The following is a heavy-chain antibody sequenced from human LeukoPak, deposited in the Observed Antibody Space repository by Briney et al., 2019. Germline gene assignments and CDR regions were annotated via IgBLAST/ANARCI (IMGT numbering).Heavy chain of an antibody. Sequence: ASVKVSCKASGYTFTGYYMHWVRQAPGQGLEWMGRINPNSGGTNYAQKFQGGVTMTRDTSISTAYMELSRLRSDDTAVYYCARRRYSSGWFLDYWGQGTLVTVSS. J-gene: IGHJ4*02. V-gene: IGHV1-2*06. CDR1: GYTFTGYY. CDR3: ARRRYSSGWFLDY. CDR2: INPNSGGT. D-gene: IGHD6-19*01.